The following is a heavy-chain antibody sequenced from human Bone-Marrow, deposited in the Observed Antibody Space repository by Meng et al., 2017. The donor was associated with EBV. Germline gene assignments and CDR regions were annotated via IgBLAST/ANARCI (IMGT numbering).Heavy chain of an antibody. J-gene: IGHJ5*02. V-gene: IGHV4-39*07. CDR3: ARGVTTHIVP. D-gene: IGHD4-17*01. CDR1: GGSISSSNYY. CDR2: IYYSVST. Sequence: HLQLEESGPGLVKPSETLSLTCTVSGGSISSSNYYWGWIRQPPGKGLEWIGSIYYSVSTYYNPSLKSRVTISVDTSKNQFSLKLSSVTAADTALYYCARGVTTHIVPWGQGTLVTVSS.